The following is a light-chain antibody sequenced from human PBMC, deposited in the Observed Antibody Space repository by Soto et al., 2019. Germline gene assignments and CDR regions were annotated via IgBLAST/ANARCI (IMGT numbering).Light chain of an antibody. V-gene: IGKV3-20*01. CDR2: GAS. CDR1: QSVSSR. J-gene: IGKJ5*01. Sequence: EIVMTQSPATLSLSPGERATLSCRASQSVSSRLAWYQQKPGQAPRLLISGASSRATGIPDRFSGSGSGTDFTLTISRLEPEDFALYYCQHYVERSPINFGQGTRLEI. CDR3: QHYVERSPIN.